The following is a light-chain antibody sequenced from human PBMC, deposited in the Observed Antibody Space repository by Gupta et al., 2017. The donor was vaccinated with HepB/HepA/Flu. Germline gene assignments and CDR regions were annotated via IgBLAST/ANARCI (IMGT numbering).Light chain of an antibody. CDR1: SGHSSYA. J-gene: IGLJ2*01. Sequence: QLVLTQSPSASASLGASVKLTCTLNSGHSSYAIAWHQQQPEKGPRFLMRVNRDGSHTNGDGIPDRFSGSSSGAERYVTISSLQSDDEAVYYCQTWDSGSGVFGGGTKLTVL. CDR2: VNRDGSH. V-gene: IGLV4-69*01. CDR3: QTWDSGSGV.